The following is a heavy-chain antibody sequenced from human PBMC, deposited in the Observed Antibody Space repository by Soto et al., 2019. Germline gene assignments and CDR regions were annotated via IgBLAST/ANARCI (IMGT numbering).Heavy chain of an antibody. D-gene: IGHD1-26*01. CDR3: AKAGLGSDAFDI. V-gene: IGHV3-23*01. CDR2: ISGSGGST. Sequence: RGGFLKRAXADSGVSFSSYAMSWVRQAPGKGLEWVSAISGSGGSTYYADSVKGRFTISRDNSKNTLYLQMNSLRAEDTAVYYCAKAGLGSDAFDIWGQGTMVTVSS. CDR1: GVSFSSYA. J-gene: IGHJ3*02.